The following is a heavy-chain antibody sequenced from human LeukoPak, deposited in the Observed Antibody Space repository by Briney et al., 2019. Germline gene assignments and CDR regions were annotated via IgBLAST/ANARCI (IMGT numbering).Heavy chain of an antibody. D-gene: IGHD3-9*01. CDR3: AKEGRYFDWPFTFDY. J-gene: IGHJ4*02. CDR2: ISGSGGST. V-gene: IGHV3-23*01. Sequence: PGGSLRLSCAASGFTFSSCGMTWVRQAPGKGLEWVSAISGSGGSTYSADSVKGRVTISRDNSKNTGYLQMNSLRAEHTALYYCAKEGRYFDWPFTFDYWGQEPLVPVSS. CDR1: GFTFSSCG.